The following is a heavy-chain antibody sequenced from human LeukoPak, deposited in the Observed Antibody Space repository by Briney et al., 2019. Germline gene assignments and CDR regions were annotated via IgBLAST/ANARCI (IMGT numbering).Heavy chain of an antibody. CDR1: GVTLSSYA. Sequence: GGSLRLSCAASGVTLSSYAMSWVRQAPGKGLEWVSAISGSGGSTYYADSVKGRFTISRDNSKNTLYLQMNSLRAEDTAVYYCAKIGIAVAGTVKNDYWGQGTLVTVSS. D-gene: IGHD6-19*01. CDR3: AKIGIAVAGTVKNDY. J-gene: IGHJ4*02. V-gene: IGHV3-23*01. CDR2: ISGSGGST.